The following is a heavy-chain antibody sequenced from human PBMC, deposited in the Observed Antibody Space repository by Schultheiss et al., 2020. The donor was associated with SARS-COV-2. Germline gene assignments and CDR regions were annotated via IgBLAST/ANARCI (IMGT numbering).Heavy chain of an antibody. Sequence: SETLSLTCAVYGGSISSYYWSWIRQPPGKGLEWIGYIYYSGSTNYNPSLKSRVTISVDTSKNEFSLKLSSVTAADTAVYYCASPTTYYDFWSGYADAFDIWGQGTMVTVSS. CDR1: GGSISSYY. J-gene: IGHJ3*02. CDR3: ASPTTYYDFWSGYADAFDI. V-gene: IGHV4-59*12. D-gene: IGHD3-3*01. CDR2: IYYSGST.